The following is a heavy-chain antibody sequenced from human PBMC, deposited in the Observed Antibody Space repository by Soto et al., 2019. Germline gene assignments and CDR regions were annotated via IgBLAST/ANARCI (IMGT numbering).Heavy chain of an antibody. J-gene: IGHJ4*02. CDR1: GYTFTSAG. Sequence: QVQLVQSGAEVKNPGTSVKVSCKTSGYTFTSAGISWVRQAPEQGLEWMGWISVYNGNTKYAQKVQGRVTLTTDTSTSTAYMELRSLTSDDTAVYYCARDLDGSGSYFTDYWGQGTLVTVAA. D-gene: IGHD3-10*01. CDR2: ISVYNGNT. CDR3: ARDLDGSGSYFTDY. V-gene: IGHV1-18*01.